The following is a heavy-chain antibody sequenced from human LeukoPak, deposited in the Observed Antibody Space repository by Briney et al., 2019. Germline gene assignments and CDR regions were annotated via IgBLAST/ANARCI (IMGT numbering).Heavy chain of an antibody. Sequence: GGSLRLSCVASGFTFSSYGMHWVRQAPGKGLEWVAVISYDGSNKYYADSVKGRFTISRDNSKNTLYLQMNSLRAEDTAVYYCARDNGSGYYPGLFDYWGQGTLVTVSS. D-gene: IGHD3-22*01. CDR2: ISYDGSNK. J-gene: IGHJ4*02. CDR1: GFTFSSYG. CDR3: ARDNGSGYYPGLFDY. V-gene: IGHV3-30*19.